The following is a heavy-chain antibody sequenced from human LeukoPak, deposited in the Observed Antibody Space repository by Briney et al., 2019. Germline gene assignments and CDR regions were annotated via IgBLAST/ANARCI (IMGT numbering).Heavy chain of an antibody. CDR1: GFTFSSYA. V-gene: IGHV3-23*01. Sequence: GGSLRLSCAASGFTFSSYAMSWVSQAPGKGLEWVSAISGSGGSTYYADSVKGRFTISRDNSKNTLYLQMNSLRAEDTAVYYCATLEMATIRAFDIWGQGTMVTVSS. D-gene: IGHD5-24*01. CDR2: ISGSGGST. J-gene: IGHJ3*02. CDR3: ATLEMATIRAFDI.